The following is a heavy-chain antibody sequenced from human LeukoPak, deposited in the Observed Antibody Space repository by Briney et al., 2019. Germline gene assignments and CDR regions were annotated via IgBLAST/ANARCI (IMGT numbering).Heavy chain of an antibody. CDR1: GYTFTGYY. V-gene: IGHV1-2*02. D-gene: IGHD3-9*01. Sequence: ASVTVSCKASGYTFTGYYMHWVRQAPGQGLEWMGWINPNSGGTNYAQKFQGRVTMTRDTSISTAYMELSRLRSDDTAVYYCARPYYDILTGYYTNFDPWGQGTLVTVSS. J-gene: IGHJ5*02. CDR2: INPNSGGT. CDR3: ARPYYDILTGYYTNFDP.